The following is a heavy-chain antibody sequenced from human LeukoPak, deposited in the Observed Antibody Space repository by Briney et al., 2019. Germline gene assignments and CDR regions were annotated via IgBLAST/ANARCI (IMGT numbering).Heavy chain of an antibody. D-gene: IGHD2-2*01. CDR2: INHSGST. Sequence: SETLSLTCAVYGGSFSGYYWSWIRQPPGKGLEWIGEINHSGSTNYNPSLKSRVTISVDTSKNQFSLKLSSVTAADTAVYYCARRKGYCSSTSCYSPWFDPWGQGTLVTVSS. J-gene: IGHJ5*02. CDR1: GGSFSGYY. V-gene: IGHV4-34*01. CDR3: ARRKGYCSSTSCYSPWFDP.